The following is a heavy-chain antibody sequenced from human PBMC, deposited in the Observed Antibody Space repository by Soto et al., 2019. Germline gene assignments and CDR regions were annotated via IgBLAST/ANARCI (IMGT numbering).Heavy chain of an antibody. CDR3: AKGLDYSSSGGEIDY. D-gene: IGHD4-4*01. Sequence: EVQLVESGGGLVQPGRSLRLSCAVSGFTFDDYAMHWVRQVPGKGLEWVSGISWNSGNIDYADSVKGRFTISRDNAENSLYLQMNSLRAEETALYYCAKGLDYSSSGGEIDYWGQGTLVTVSS. J-gene: IGHJ4*02. CDR2: ISWNSGNI. CDR1: GFTFDDYA. V-gene: IGHV3-9*01.